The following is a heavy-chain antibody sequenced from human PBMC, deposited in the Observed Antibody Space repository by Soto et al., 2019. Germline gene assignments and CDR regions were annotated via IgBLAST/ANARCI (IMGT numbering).Heavy chain of an antibody. CDR1: GFSLTNAW. V-gene: IGHV3-15*01. J-gene: IGHJ4*02. Sequence: EVQLVESGGGLVQPGESLRLSCAASGFSLTNAWMSWVRQAPGKGLEWVGLIQSKSAGGTTDFAAFVKDRFSISRDESKNTLYLQMNSLKTEDTALYYCATGQGGGWGQGTLVTVSS. D-gene: IGHD3-16*01. CDR3: ATGQGGG. CDR2: IQSKSAGGTT.